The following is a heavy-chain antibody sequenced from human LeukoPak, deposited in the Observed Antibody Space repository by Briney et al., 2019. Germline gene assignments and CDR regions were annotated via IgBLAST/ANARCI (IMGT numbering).Heavy chain of an antibody. V-gene: IGHV4-34*01. J-gene: IGHJ5*02. CDR1: GGSFSGYY. CDR2: INHSGST. CDR3: ARGRNWNDG. Sequence: SETLSLTCAVYGGSFSGYYWSWIRQPPGKGLEWIGEINHSGSTNYNPSLKSRVTISVDTSKNQFSLKLSSVTAADTAVYFCARGRNWNDGWGQGTLVTVSS.